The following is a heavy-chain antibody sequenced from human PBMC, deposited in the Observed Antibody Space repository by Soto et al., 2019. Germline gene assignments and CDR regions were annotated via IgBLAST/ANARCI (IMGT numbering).Heavy chain of an antibody. CDR2: ISSDGSDT. V-gene: IGHV3-74*03. D-gene: IGHD6-6*01. CDR1: GFTFGSYW. Sequence: GGSLRLSCAASGFTFGSYWVHWVRQAPGKGLVWVSRISSDGSDTKYADSVKGRLTISRDNTKNTLYLQMNSLTAEDTAVYYCARDTTSSPDYWGQGTLVTVSS. CDR3: ARDTTSSPDY. J-gene: IGHJ4*02.